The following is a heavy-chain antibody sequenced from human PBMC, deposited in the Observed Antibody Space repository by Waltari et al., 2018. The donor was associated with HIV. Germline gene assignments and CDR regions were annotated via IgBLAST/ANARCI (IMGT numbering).Heavy chain of an antibody. V-gene: IGHV3-74*01. CDR2: INNDGSRI. J-gene: IGHJ4*02. D-gene: IGHD3-16*01. CDR1: GFTLSSSW. CDR3: VRDPNWAGGQ. Sequence: EVQLVESGGGVVQPGGSLRLSCTASGFTLSSSWMFWVRQGPGKGLDWVSHINNDGSRIYYADSVEGRFTVSRDNARNTLFLQMNSLKDEDTAVYFCVRDPNWAGGQWGQGTLVTVSS.